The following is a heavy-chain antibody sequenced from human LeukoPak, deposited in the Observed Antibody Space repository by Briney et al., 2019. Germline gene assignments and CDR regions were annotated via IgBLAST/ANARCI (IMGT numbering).Heavy chain of an antibody. V-gene: IGHV1-2*02. D-gene: IGHD6-13*01. Sequence: RASVKVSCKASGYTFTGYYMHWGRQAPGQRLEWMGWINPNSGGTNYAQKSQGRVTMTRDTSISTAYMELSRLRSYDTAVYYCARVPGGRAAAGTVIYYMDVWGKGTTVTVSS. CDR2: INPNSGGT. CDR1: GYTFTGYY. J-gene: IGHJ6*03. CDR3: ARVPGGRAAAGTVIYYMDV.